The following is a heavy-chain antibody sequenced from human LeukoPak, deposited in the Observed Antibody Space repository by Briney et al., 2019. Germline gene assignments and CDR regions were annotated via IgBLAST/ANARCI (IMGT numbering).Heavy chain of an antibody. J-gene: IGHJ4*02. D-gene: IGHD3-10*01. CDR3: AKDSSVLLWFGELDLDY. CDR2: ISGSGGST. V-gene: IGHV3-23*01. CDR1: GFTFSSYA. Sequence: QPGGSLRLSCAASGFTFSSYAMSWVRQAPGKGLEWVSAISGSGGSTYYADSVKGRFTISRDNSKNTLYLQMNSLRAEDTAVYYCAKDSSVLLWFGELDLDYWGQGALVTVSS.